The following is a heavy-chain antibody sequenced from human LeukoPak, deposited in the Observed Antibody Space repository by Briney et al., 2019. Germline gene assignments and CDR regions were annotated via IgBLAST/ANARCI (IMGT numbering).Heavy chain of an antibody. J-gene: IGHJ4*02. CDR1: GFTFGNYG. V-gene: IGHV3-20*04. CDR2: INWNGGST. Sequence: RSGGSLRLSCAASGFTFGNYGMSWVRQAPGKGLEWVSGINWNGGSTGYADSVEGRSTISRDNAKNSQYLQMNSLRVEDTALYYCARAQTYGDSRLLLDYWGQGTLVTASS. CDR3: ARAQTYGDSRLLLDY. D-gene: IGHD2-21*02.